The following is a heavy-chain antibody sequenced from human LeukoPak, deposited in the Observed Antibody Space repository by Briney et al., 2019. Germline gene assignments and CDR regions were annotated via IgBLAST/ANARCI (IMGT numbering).Heavy chain of an antibody. V-gene: IGHV3-21*01. CDR1: GFTFSSYG. Sequence: GGSLRLSCAASGFTFSSYGMNWVRQAPGKGLEWVSSISSSSTYIYYADSVKGRFTISRDNAKNSLYLQMNSLRAEDTAVYYCARDTHSCFDYWGQGTPVTVS. D-gene: IGHD2-15*01. CDR3: ARDTHSCFDY. CDR2: ISSSSTYI. J-gene: IGHJ4*02.